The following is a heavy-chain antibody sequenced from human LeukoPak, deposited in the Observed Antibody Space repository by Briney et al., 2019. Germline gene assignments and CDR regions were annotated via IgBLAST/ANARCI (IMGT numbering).Heavy chain of an antibody. CDR2: IIPIFSTA. V-gene: IGHV1-69*13. CDR3: AVGFYGSGSYPRNDY. D-gene: IGHD3-10*01. J-gene: IGHJ4*02. Sequence: SVKVSCKASGGTFRSYAISWVRKAPGQGLEWMGGIIPIFSTANYAQKFEGRVTITADESTSTAYMELSGLRSEDTAVYYCAVGFYGSGSYPRNDYWGQGTLVTVSS. CDR1: GGTFRSYA.